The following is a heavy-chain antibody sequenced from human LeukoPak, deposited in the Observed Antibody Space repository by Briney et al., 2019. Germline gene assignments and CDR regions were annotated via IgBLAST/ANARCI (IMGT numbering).Heavy chain of an antibody. CDR2: ISYDGSNK. CDR1: GFTFSSYA. CDR3: ARASRYCSSTSCWYWFDP. J-gene: IGHJ5*02. D-gene: IGHD2-2*01. V-gene: IGHV3-30*04. Sequence: GRSLRLSCAASGFTFSSYAMHWVRQAPGKGLEWVAVISYDGSNKYYADSVKGRFTISRDNSKNTLHLQMNSLRAEDTAVYYCARASRYCSSTSCWYWFDPWGQGTLVTVFS.